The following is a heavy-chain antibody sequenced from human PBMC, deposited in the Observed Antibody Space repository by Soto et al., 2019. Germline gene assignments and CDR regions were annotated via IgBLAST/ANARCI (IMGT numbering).Heavy chain of an antibody. CDR3: ARGSVDAAWAYNWFDP. D-gene: IGHD5-18*01. V-gene: IGHV1-69*12. J-gene: IGHJ5*02. CDR2: IIPIFGTA. Sequence: QVQLVQSGAEVKKPGSSVKVSCKASGGTFSSYAISWVRQAPGQGLEWMGGIIPIFGTANYAQKFQGIVTITAHDSTSTVYMELGSLRSEDTAVYYCARGSVDAAWAYNWFDPWGQGTLVTVSS. CDR1: GGTFSSYA.